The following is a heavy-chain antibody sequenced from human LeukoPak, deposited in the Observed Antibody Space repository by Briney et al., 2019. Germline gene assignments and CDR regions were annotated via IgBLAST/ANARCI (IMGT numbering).Heavy chain of an antibody. CDR2: ITSSSNII. D-gene: IGHD6-19*01. V-gene: IGHV3-48*01. J-gene: IGHJ4*02. CDR1: GFTFSSYA. CDR3: ARVGFGSGWYFFDY. Sequence: GGSLRLSCAASGFTFSSYAMHWVRQAPGKGLEWISYITSSSNIIEYADSVRGRFTISRDNAKNSLYLQMNSLRAEDTAVYYCARVGFGSGWYFFDYWGQGTLVTVSS.